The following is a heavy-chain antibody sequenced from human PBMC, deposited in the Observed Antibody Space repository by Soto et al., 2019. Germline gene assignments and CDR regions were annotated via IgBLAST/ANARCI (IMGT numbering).Heavy chain of an antibody. CDR2: IWFDGTNE. CDR3: TREMHGDYASDY. V-gene: IGHV3-33*01. CDR1: GFAFNTYV. J-gene: IGHJ4*02. D-gene: IGHD4-17*01. Sequence: QVRLVESGGGVVQPGRSLRLSCVASGFAFNTYVMHWARQAPGKGLEWVAVIWFDGTNEKYADSVKGRFTIYRDNSKNTLYLQMNSLRAEDTAVDYCTREMHGDYASDYWGQGTLVTVSS.